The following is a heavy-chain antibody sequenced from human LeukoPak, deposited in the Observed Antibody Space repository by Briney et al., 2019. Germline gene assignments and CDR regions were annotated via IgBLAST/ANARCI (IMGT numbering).Heavy chain of an antibody. Sequence: PSETLSLTCTVSGGSISSYYWSWIRQPAGKGLEWIGRIYTSGSTNYNPSLKSRVTMSVDTSKNQFSLKLSSVTAADTAVYYCARVTRITMVRGPPFDPWGQGTLVTVSS. CDR2: IYTSGST. CDR1: GGSISSYY. CDR3: ARVTRITMVRGPPFDP. V-gene: IGHV4-4*07. D-gene: IGHD3-10*01. J-gene: IGHJ5*02.